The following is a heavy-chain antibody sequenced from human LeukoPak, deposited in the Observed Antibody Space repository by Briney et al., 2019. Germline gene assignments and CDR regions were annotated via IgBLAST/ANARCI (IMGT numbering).Heavy chain of an antibody. CDR2: ISAYNGNT. V-gene: IGHV1-18*01. CDR3: ARDLVRGRRKWENNGMDV. D-gene: IGHD1-26*01. Sequence: ASVKVSCKASGYTFTSYGISWVRQAPGQGLEWMGWISAYNGNTNYAQKLQGRVTMTTDTSTSTAYMELRSLRSDDTAVYYCARDLVRGRRKWENNGMDVWGQGTRVTVSS. J-gene: IGHJ6*02. CDR1: GYTFTSYG.